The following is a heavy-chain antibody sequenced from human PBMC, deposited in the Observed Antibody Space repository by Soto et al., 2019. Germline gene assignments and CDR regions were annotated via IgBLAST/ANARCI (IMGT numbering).Heavy chain of an antibody. CDR3: ARARKWNDLDI. Sequence: DVQLVETGGGLIQPGGSLRLSCAASGFSVSSDYMNWVRQDPVKGLEWISVIYSGGSTYYADSVRGRFTTSRDNSENTLLLQMDSLRVEDTAVYYCARARKWNDLDIWGQGTMVTVSS. CDR2: IYSGGST. V-gene: IGHV3-53*02. D-gene: IGHD1-1*01. J-gene: IGHJ3*02. CDR1: GFSVSSDY.